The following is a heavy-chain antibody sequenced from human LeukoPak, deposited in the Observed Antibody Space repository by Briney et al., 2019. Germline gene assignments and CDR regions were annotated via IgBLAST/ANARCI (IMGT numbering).Heavy chain of an antibody. D-gene: IGHD3-10*01. CDR1: GGSLSDYF. Sequence: PSETLSLTCTVSGGSLSDYFWTWVRQPTGKGLEWIGRIYGGGLFGIGSGRTDYNPSLKSRVSISVDTSKNQFSLKLSSVTAADTAVYYCARGWFGEPLDYWGQGTLVTVSS. CDR3: ARGWFGEPLDY. J-gene: IGHJ4*02. CDR2: IYGGGLFGIGSGRT. V-gene: IGHV4-4*07.